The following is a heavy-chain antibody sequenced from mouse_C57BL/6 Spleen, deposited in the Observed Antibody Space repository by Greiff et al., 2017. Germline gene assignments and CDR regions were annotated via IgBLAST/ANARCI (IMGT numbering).Heavy chain of an antibody. CDR1: GFTFSDYG. Sequence: VQLQQSGGGLVKPGGSLKLSCAASGFTFSDYGMHWVRQAPEKGLEWVAYISSGSSTIYYADTVKGRFTISRDNAKNTLFLQMTSLRSEDTAMYYCASDYGNRCFDYWGQGTTLTVSS. CDR3: ASDYGNRCFDY. D-gene: IGHD2-1*01. J-gene: IGHJ2*01. V-gene: IGHV5-17*01. CDR2: ISSGSSTI.